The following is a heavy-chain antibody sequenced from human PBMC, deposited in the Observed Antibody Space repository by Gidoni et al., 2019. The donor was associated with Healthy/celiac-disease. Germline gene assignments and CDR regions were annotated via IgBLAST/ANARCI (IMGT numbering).Heavy chain of an antibody. V-gene: IGHV3-15*01. CDR2: IKSKTDGGTT. D-gene: IGHD2-2*01. CDR1: GFTFSNAW. J-gene: IGHJ6*03. Sequence: EVQLVESGGGLVKPGGSLRLSCAASGFTFSNAWMSWVRQAPGKGLEWVGRIKSKTDGGTTDYAAPVKGRFTISRDDSKNTLYLQMNSLKTEDTAVYYCTTTYCSSTSCLLYYYYYMDVWGKGTTVTVSS. CDR3: TTTYCSSTSCLLYYYYYMDV.